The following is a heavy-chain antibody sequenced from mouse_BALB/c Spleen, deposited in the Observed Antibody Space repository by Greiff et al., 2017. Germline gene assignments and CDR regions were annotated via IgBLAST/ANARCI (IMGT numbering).Heavy chain of an antibody. CDR3: ARMYYDYPYWYFDV. CDR1: GYTFTDYN. Sequence: VQLKESGPELVKPGASVKISCKASGYTFTDYNMHWVKQSHGKSLEWIGYIYPYNGGTGYNQKFKSKATLTVDNSSSTAYMELRSLTSEDSAVYYCARMYYDYPYWYFDVWGAGTTVTVSS. J-gene: IGHJ1*01. CDR2: IYPYNGGT. V-gene: IGHV1S29*02. D-gene: IGHD2-4*01.